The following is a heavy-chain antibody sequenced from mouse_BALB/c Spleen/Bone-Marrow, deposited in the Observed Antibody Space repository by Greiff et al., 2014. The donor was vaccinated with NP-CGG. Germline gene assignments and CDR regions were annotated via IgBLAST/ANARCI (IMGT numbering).Heavy chain of an antibody. CDR3: TRRGFDF. CDR1: GFTIKDTY. J-gene: IGHJ2*01. CDR2: IDPENGNI. V-gene: IGHV14-3*02. Sequence: VTLKESGAELVKPGASVKSSCTASGFTIKDTYIHWVKRRPEQGLEWIGRIDPENGNIKYDPKFQVKATITADTSSNTAYLQLSSLTSEDTAVYYCTRRGFDFWGQGTTLTVSS.